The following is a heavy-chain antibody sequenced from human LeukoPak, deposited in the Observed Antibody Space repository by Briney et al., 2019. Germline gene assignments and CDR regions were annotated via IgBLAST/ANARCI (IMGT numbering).Heavy chain of an antibody. J-gene: IGHJ4*02. CDR3: AKDVMERGSGLGAY. V-gene: IGHV3-23*01. CDR2: ISGSGGST. CDR1: GFTFSSYS. D-gene: IGHD1-1*01. Sequence: QPGGSLRLSCAASGFTFSSYSMNWVRQAPGKGLEWVSAISGSGGSTYYADSVKGRFTISRDNSKNTLYLQMNSLRAEDTAVYYCAKDVMERGSGLGAYWGQGTLVTVSS.